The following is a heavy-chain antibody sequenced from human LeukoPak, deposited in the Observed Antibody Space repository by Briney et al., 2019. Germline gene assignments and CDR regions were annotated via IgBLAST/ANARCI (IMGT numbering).Heavy chain of an antibody. D-gene: IGHD2-21*02. Sequence: ASVKVSCKASGGTFSSYAISWVRQAPGQGLEWMGGIIPIFGTANYAQKFQGRVTMTTDTSTSTAYMELRSLRSDDTAVYYCASRTCGGDCCDYYYYYYMDVWGKGTTVTISS. CDR1: GGTFSSYA. CDR2: IIPIFGTA. J-gene: IGHJ6*03. CDR3: ASRTCGGDCCDYYYYYYMDV. V-gene: IGHV1-69*05.